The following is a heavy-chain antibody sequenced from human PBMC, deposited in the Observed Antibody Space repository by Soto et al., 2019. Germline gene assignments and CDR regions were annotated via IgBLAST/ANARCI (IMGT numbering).Heavy chain of an antibody. Sequence: SETLSLTCSVSGGSISSSNLWSCVRQPPGKGLEWIGEIYHSGSTNYNPSLKSRATLSVDKSKNQFSLKMSSVTATDTAVYYCARVDPYSSSLNDYWGQGTRVTVPS. J-gene: IGHJ4*02. V-gene: IGHV4-4*02. CDR1: GGSISSSNL. D-gene: IGHD6-6*01. CDR2: IYHSGST. CDR3: ARVDPYSSSLNDY.